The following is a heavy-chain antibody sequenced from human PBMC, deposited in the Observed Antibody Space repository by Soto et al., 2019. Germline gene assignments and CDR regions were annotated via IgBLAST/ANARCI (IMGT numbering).Heavy chain of an antibody. J-gene: IGHJ6*02. V-gene: IGHV1-18*04. CDR1: GYTFTSYG. D-gene: IGHD3-3*01. Sequence: QVQLVQSGAEVKKPGASVKVSCKASGYTFTSYGISWVRQAPGQGLEWMGWVSAYNGNPNYAQKHQGRVTMTTDTSTSTAYMELRSLRSDDTAVYYCARERVFRFLDWSHEGYYGMDFCGQGTTVTVSS. CDR2: VSAYNGNP. CDR3: ARERVFRFLDWSHEGYYGMDF.